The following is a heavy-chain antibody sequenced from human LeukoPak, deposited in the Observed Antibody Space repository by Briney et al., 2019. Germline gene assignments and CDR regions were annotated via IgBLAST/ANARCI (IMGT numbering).Heavy chain of an antibody. CDR1: GGTFSSYA. CDR2: IIPIFGTA. J-gene: IGHJ6*03. V-gene: IGHV1-69*05. CDR3: ARGGEYSSSFLDYYYYYMDV. D-gene: IGHD6-6*01. Sequence: SVKVSCKASGGTFSSYAISWVRQAPGQGLEWMGRIIPIFGTANYAQKFQGRVTITTDESTSAAYMELSSLRSEDTAVYYCARGGEYSSSFLDYYYYYMDVWGKGTTVTVSS.